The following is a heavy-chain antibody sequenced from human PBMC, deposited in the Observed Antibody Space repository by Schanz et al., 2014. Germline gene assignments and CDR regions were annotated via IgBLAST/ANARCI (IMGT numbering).Heavy chain of an antibody. CDR3: ARDRGYCSGGSCLTFDY. CDR2: ISYDGSNK. Sequence: VQLVESGGGVVQFGRSLRLSCVASGFTFSSYGIHWFRQPAGKGLEWVAVISYDGSNKYYADSVKGRFTISRDNSKNTLYLQMNTLRAEDTAVYYCARDRGYCSGGSCLTFDYWGQGTLVTVSS. V-gene: IGHV3-30*19. CDR1: GFTFSSYG. D-gene: IGHD2-15*01. J-gene: IGHJ4*02.